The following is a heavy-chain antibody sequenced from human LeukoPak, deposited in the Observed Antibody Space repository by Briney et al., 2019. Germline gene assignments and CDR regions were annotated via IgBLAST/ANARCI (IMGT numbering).Heavy chain of an antibody. CDR1: GFTFSSYG. J-gene: IGHJ3*02. CDR2: ISYDGSNK. V-gene: IGHV3-30*18. Sequence: GGSLRLSCAASGFTFSSYGMHWVRQAPGKGLEWVAVISYDGSNKYYADSVKGRFTISRDNSKNTLYLQMNSLRAEDTAVYYCAKSDSGVDAFDIRGQGTMVTVSS. D-gene: IGHD2-21*01. CDR3: AKSDSGVDAFDI.